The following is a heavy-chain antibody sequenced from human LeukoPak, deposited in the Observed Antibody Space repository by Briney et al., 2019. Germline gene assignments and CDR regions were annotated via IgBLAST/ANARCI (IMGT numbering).Heavy chain of an antibody. V-gene: IGHV4-59*12. Sequence: SETLSLTCTVSGGSISSYYWSWIRQPPGKGLEWIGYIYYSGSTNYNPSLKSRVTISVDTSKNQFSLKLSSVTAADTAVYYCARGRIGVLRYFDWRYNYYYMDVWGKGTTVTVSS. CDR2: IYYSGST. CDR3: ARGRIGVLRYFDWRYNYYYMDV. CDR1: GGSISSYY. J-gene: IGHJ6*03. D-gene: IGHD3-9*01.